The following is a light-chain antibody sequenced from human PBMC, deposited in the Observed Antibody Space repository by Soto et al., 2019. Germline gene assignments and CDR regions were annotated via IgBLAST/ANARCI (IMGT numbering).Light chain of an antibody. CDR1: RFNIGSST. Sequence: QAVLTQPPPASGAPRPRGTISFSCSRFNIGSSTVNLYQQLPGTAPKSLIYSNSQRPSGVPDRFSGSKSGTSASLAISGLQSEDEADYYCAAWDDTLTDYVFGTGTKVTVL. J-gene: IGLJ1*01. CDR2: SNS. V-gene: IGLV1-44*01. CDR3: AAWDDTLTDYV.